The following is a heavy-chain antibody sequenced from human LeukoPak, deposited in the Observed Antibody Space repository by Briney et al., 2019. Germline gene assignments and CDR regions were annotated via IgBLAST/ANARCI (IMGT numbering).Heavy chain of an antibody. CDR3: AKARMGGYFDY. Sequence: PSETLSLTCTVSGGSISSYYWSWIRQPPGKGLEWFGYIYYSGSTNYNPSLKSRVTISVDTSKNQFSLKLSSVTAADTAVYYCAKARMGGYFDYWGQGTLDTVSS. CDR1: GGSISSYY. V-gene: IGHV4-59*01. D-gene: IGHD3-16*01. CDR2: IYYSGST. J-gene: IGHJ4*02.